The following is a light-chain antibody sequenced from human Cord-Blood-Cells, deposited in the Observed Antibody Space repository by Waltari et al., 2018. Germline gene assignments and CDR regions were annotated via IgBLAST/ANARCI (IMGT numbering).Light chain of an antibody. J-gene: IGKJ1*01. CDR3: QQNYRTPWT. Sequence: DIVMTQSPASLAVAPGEGATIHCKSSQSVLYSSNNKNYLAWYQQKPGQPRKLLIYWASTRESGVPGRFSGGGSGTDFTLTISRLYAEDVVDYYHQQNYRTPWTFGQGTKVEIK. CDR2: WAS. V-gene: IGKV4-1*01. CDR1: QSVLYSSNNKNY.